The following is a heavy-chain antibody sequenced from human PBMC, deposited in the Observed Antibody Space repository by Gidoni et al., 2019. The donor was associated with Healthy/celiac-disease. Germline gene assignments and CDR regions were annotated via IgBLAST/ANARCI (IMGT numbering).Heavy chain of an antibody. D-gene: IGHD1-26*01. J-gene: IGHJ4*02. CDR3: ARQIVGATGFTDY. Sequence: QLQLQASGPGLVKPSETLSLTCTVSGGSISSSSYYWGWIRQPPGKGLEWIGSIYYSGSTYYNPSLKSRVTISVDTSKNQFSLKLSSVTAADTAVYYCARQIVGATGFTDYWGQGTLVTVSS. CDR2: IYYSGST. V-gene: IGHV4-39*01. CDR1: GGSISSSSYY.